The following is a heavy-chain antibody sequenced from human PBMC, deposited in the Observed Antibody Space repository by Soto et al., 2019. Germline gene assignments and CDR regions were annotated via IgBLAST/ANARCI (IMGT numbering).Heavy chain of an antibody. CDR2: INHSGST. Sequence: SETLSLTCAVYGGSFSGYYWSWIRQPPGKGQEWIGEINHSGSTNYNPSLKSRVTISVDTSKNQFSLKLSSVTAADTAVYYCARGLHYSNYVDYYYYGMDVWGQGTTVTVSS. J-gene: IGHJ6*02. CDR3: ARGLHYSNYVDYYYYGMDV. CDR1: GGSFSGYY. D-gene: IGHD4-4*01. V-gene: IGHV4-34*01.